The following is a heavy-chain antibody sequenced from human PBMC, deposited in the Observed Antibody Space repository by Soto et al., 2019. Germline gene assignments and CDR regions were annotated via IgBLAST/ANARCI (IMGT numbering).Heavy chain of an antibody. Sequence: QVQLVQSGAEVKKPGSSVKVSCKASGGTFSSYAISWVRQAPGQGLEWMGGIIPIFGTANYAQKFQGRITITADKSTSTAYMELSSLRSEDTAVYYCARAEPRVVTATPHFDYWGQGTLVTVSS. J-gene: IGHJ4*02. D-gene: IGHD2-21*02. V-gene: IGHV1-69*06. CDR1: GGTFSSYA. CDR3: ARAEPRVVTATPHFDY. CDR2: IIPIFGTA.